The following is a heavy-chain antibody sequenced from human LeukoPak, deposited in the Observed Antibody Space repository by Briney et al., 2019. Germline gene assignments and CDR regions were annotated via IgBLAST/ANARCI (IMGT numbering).Heavy chain of an antibody. Sequence: GGSLRLSCTASGFSFSGYWMSWVRQAPGKGLEWVANINQDGSAQYYVDSVKGRFTISRDNSKNTLYLQMNSLRAEDTAVYYCAKGADEVDIVARDFDYWGQGTLVTVSS. CDR2: INQDGSAQ. CDR3: AKGADEVDIVARDFDY. V-gene: IGHV3-7*01. D-gene: IGHD5-12*01. CDR1: GFSFSGYW. J-gene: IGHJ4*02.